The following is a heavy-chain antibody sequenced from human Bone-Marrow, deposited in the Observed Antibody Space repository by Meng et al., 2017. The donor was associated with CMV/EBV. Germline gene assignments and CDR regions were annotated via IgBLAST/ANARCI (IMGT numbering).Heavy chain of an antibody. V-gene: IGHV1-69*10. CDR3: ARAIRGRNIVVVPAASP. CDR1: GGTFSSYA. CDR2: IIPILGIA. D-gene: IGHD2-2*01. J-gene: IGHJ5*02. Sequence: SVKVSCKASGGTFSSYAISWVRQAPGQGLEWMGGIIPILGIANYAQKFQGRVTITADKSTSTAYMELSSLRSEDTAVYYCARAIRGRNIVVVPAASPWGQGTLVT.